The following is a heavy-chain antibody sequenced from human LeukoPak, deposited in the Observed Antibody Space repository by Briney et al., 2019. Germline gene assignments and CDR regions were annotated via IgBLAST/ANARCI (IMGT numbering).Heavy chain of an antibody. D-gene: IGHD2-21*02. CDR3: AITVDCRATTDCYSYFHH. CDR1: GVSLSSYG. CDR2: LPYDGSYN. J-gene: IGHJ1*01. V-gene: IGHV3-30*02. Sequence: GGSLRLSCLVSGVSLSSYGMHWVRQAPGKGLEWLAWLPYDGSYNLTAASLKGRFAISRDNAKDTLYLQVNSLRAEDTAVYYCAITVDCRATTDCYSYFHHWGQGTLVTVPS.